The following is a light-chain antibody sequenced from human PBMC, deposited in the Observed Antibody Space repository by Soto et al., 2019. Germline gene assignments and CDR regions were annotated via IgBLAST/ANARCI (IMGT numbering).Light chain of an antibody. CDR3: QQRDSTPIT. CDR1: QSISSY. Sequence: DIQMTQSPSSLSASVGDRVTITCRASQSISSYLNWYQQKPGKAPKLLIYAASSLQSGVPSRFSGSGSGTDFTLTISSLQPEDFATYYCQQRDSTPITFGQGTRLEI. J-gene: IGKJ5*01. CDR2: AAS. V-gene: IGKV1-39*01.